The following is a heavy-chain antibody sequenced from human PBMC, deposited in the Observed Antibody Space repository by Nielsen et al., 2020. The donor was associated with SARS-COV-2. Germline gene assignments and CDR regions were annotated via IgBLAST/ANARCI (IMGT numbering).Heavy chain of an antibody. V-gene: IGHV3-11*06. CDR3: ARDYGDYTDY. D-gene: IGHD4-17*01. CDR1: GFMFSNYY. CDR2: ISGNGAYT. Sequence: GESLKISCAASGFMFSNYYMNWIRHSPGKGLEWVSYISGNGAYTNYADSVKGRCTTSRDNAKNSLYLQMNSLRAEDTAVYYCARDYGDYTDYWGQGTLVTVSS. J-gene: IGHJ4*02.